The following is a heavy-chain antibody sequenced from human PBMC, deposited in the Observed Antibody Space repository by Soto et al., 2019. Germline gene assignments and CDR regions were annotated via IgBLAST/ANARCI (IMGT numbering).Heavy chain of an antibody. Sequence: KTSETLSLTCAVYGGSFSGYYWSWIRQPPGKGLEWIGEINHSGSTNYNPSLKSRVTISVDTSKNQFSLKLSSVTAADTAVYYCARGWVAAAGKVDYWGQGTLVTVSS. V-gene: IGHV4-34*01. J-gene: IGHJ4*02. D-gene: IGHD6-13*01. CDR2: INHSGST. CDR1: GGSFSGYY. CDR3: ARGWVAAAGKVDY.